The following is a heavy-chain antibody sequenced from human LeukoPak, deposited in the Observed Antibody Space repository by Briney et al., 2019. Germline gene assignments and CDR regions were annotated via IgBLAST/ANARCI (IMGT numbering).Heavy chain of an antibody. Sequence: PSETLSLTCTVSGGSISSYYWSWIRQPPGKGLEWIGYIYYSGSTNYNPSLKSRVTISVDTSKNQFSLKLSSVTAADTAVFYCARATADYSNSWSFDYWGQGTLVTVSS. D-gene: IGHD6-13*01. CDR3: ARATADYSNSWSFDY. CDR2: IYYSGST. CDR1: GGSISSYY. J-gene: IGHJ4*02. V-gene: IGHV4-59*01.